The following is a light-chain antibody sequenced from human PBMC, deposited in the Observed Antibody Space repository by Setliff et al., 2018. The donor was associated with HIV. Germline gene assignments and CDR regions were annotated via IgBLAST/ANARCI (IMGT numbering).Light chain of an antibody. V-gene: IGLV7-46*01. CDR3: LLSFDNVVYV. CDR2: DTD. Sequence: QAVVTQEPSLTVSPGGTVTLTCGSSTGTVTHGQYPYWFQQKPGQAPRTLIYDTDNKHSWTPARFSGSLLGGKAALTLSGALPEDEAEYYCLLSFDNVVYVFGTGTKVTVL. CDR1: TGTVTHGQY. J-gene: IGLJ1*01.